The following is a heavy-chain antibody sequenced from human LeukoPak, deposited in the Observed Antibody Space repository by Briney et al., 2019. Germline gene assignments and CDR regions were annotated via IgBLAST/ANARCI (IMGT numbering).Heavy chain of an antibody. V-gene: IGHV3-23*01. CDR1: GFTFGSYA. D-gene: IGHD3-16*02. CDR2: ISGSGGST. J-gene: IGHJ4*02. CDR3: ATSNDYVWGSYRPKPFYFDY. Sequence: PGGSLRPPCAAPGFTFGSYAMSWVRQAQGKGLEWVSAISGSGGSTYYADSVKGRFTISRDNSKNTLYLQMNSLRAEDTAVYYCATSNDYVWGSYRPKPFYFDYWGQGTLVTVSS.